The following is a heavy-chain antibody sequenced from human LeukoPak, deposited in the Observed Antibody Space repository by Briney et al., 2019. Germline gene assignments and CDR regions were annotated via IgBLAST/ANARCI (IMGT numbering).Heavy chain of an antibody. D-gene: IGHD1-26*01. CDR2: ISYDGSNK. V-gene: IGHV3-30*03. CDR3: ARDMDSGPDFFDY. CDR1: GFTFSSYG. J-gene: IGHJ4*02. Sequence: PGGSLRLSCAASGFTFSSYGMHWVRQAPGKGLEWVAVISYDGSNKYYADSVKGRFTISRDNSKNTLYLQMNSLRAEDTAVYYCARDMDSGPDFFDYWGLGTLVTVSS.